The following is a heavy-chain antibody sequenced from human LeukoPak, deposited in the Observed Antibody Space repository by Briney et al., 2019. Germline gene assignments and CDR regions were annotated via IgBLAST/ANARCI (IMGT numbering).Heavy chain of an antibody. V-gene: IGHV4-59*01. Sequence: TSETLSLTCTVSGGSISSYYWSRVRQPPGKGLEWIGYIYSSGSTNYTHSLKSRVTISVDTSKNQFSLKLSSVTAADTAVYYCARGSIAAAGPEVGSYYFDYWGQGTLVTVSS. CDR3: ARGSIAAAGPEVGSYYFDY. CDR1: GGSISSYY. J-gene: IGHJ4*02. CDR2: IYSSGST. D-gene: IGHD6-13*01.